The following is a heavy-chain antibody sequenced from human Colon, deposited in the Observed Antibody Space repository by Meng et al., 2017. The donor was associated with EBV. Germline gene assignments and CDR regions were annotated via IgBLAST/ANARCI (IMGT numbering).Heavy chain of an antibody. CDR2: INTHTGNP. Sequence: QGQLVQSGSELKKPGASVKVSCKASGYTFINYANNWGRQAPGQGLEWMGWINTHTGNPTYGQGFTGRFVLSSDTSVSTANLQISSLKAEDTAVYYCARGGPYPDSSGFRWYFDLWGRGTLVTVSS. CDR1: GYTFINYA. D-gene: IGHD3-22*01. CDR3: ARGGPYPDSSGFRWYFDL. V-gene: IGHV7-4-1*02. J-gene: IGHJ2*01.